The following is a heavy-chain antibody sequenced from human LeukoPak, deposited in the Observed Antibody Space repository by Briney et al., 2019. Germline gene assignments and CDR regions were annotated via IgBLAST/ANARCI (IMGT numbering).Heavy chain of an antibody. Sequence: GGSLRLSCAASGFTFSSYAMSWVRQAPGKGLEWVSAISGSGGSTYYADSVKGRFTISRDNSKNTLYLQMNSLRAEDTAVYFCARQGSPITIFGVVITPYYFDYWGQGTLVTVSS. J-gene: IGHJ4*02. V-gene: IGHV3-23*01. CDR3: ARQGSPITIFGVVITPYYFDY. CDR1: GFTFSSYA. CDR2: ISGSGGST. D-gene: IGHD3-3*01.